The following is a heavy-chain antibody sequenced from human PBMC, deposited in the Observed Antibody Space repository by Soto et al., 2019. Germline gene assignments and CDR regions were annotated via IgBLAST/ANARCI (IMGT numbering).Heavy chain of an antibody. CDR3: TRLTTSSRGSYYYGMDV. CDR2: IRSKANSYAT. J-gene: IGHJ6*02. V-gene: IGHV3-73*01. CDR1: GFTFSGSA. D-gene: IGHD4-17*01. Sequence: PGGSLRLSCAASGFTFSGSAMHWVRQASGKGLEWVGRIRSKANSYATAYAASVKGRFTISRDDSKNTAYLQMNSLKTEDTAVYYCTRLTTSSRGSYYYGMDVWGQGTTVTVSS.